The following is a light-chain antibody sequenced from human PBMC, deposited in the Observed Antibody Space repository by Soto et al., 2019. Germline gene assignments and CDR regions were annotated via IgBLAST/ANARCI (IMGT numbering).Light chain of an antibody. V-gene: IGKV1-6*01. Sequence: AIQMTQSPSSLSASMGDRVAIXXRASQDIRNTLAWYQQKPGEAPKLXIFAASNLQSGVPSRFSGSGSVTDFTLAITGLQPEDFATYYCLQYYNFSWTFGQGTKVDIK. CDR2: AAS. J-gene: IGKJ1*01. CDR1: QDIRNT. CDR3: LQYYNFSWT.